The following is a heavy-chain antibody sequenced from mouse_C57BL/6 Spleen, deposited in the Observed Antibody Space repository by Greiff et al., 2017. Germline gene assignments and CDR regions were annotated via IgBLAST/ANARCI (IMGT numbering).Heavy chain of an antibody. D-gene: IGHD1-1*01. CDR3: ARHDYYGGAWFAD. CDR1: GFTFSSYT. CDR2: ISGGGGNT. Sequence: EVKLMESGGGLVKPGGSLKLSCAASGFTFSSYTMSWVRQTPEKRLEWVATISGGGGNTYYPDSVKGRFTISRDNAKNTLYLQMSSLRSEDTAVCYCARHDYYGGAWFADWGQGTLVTVSA. J-gene: IGHJ3*01. V-gene: IGHV5-9*04.